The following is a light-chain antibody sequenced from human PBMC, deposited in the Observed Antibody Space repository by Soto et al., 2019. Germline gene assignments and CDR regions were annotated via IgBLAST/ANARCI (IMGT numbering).Light chain of an antibody. CDR1: SSDVGGYNY. V-gene: IGLV2-11*01. Sequence: QSALTQPRSVSGSPGHSVTISCTGTSSDVGGYNYVSWYQQHPGKAPKLMIYDVSKRPSGVPDRFSGSKSGNTASLTISGLQAEDEADYYCCSYAGSYSLVFGTGTKVTVL. CDR2: DVS. CDR3: CSYAGSYSLV. J-gene: IGLJ1*01.